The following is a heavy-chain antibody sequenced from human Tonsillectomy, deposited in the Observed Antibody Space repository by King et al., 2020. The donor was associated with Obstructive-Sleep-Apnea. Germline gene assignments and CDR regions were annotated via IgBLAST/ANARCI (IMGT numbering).Heavy chain of an antibody. J-gene: IGHJ4*02. D-gene: IGHD3-9*01. CDR2: IYYSGST. CDR1: GGSISSSSYY. Sequence: QLQLQESGPGLVKPSETLSLTCTVSGGSISSSSYYWGWIRQPPGKGLEWIGSIYYSGSTYYNPSLKSRVTISVDTSKNQFSLKLSSVTAADTAVYYGVCNRSDVLRYFDWLLPFDYWGQGTLVTVSS. CDR3: VCNRSDVLRYFDWLLPFDY. V-gene: IGHV4-39*07.